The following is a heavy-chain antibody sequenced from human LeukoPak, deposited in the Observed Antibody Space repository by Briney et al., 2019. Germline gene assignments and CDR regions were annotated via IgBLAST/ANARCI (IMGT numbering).Heavy chain of an antibody. Sequence: SETLSLTCAVYGGSFSGYYWSWIRQPPGKGLEWIGEINHSGSTNYNPSLKSRVTISVDTSKNQFSLKLSSVTAADTAVYYCARGCHYYDSSGYYYLRPYFDYWGQGALVTVSS. J-gene: IGHJ4*02. D-gene: IGHD3-22*01. V-gene: IGHV4-34*01. CDR3: ARGCHYYDSSGYYYLRPYFDY. CDR2: INHSGST. CDR1: GGSFSGYY.